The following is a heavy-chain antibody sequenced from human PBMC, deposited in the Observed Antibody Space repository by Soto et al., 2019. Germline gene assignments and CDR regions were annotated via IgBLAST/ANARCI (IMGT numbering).Heavy chain of an antibody. CDR3: AKDGGMVRDYYGMDV. V-gene: IGHV3-9*01. CDR2: ISWNSGSI. Sequence: SLRLSCAASGFTFDDYAMHWVRQAPGKGLEWVSGISWNSGSIGYADSVKGRFTISRDNAKNSLYLQMNSLRAEDTALYYCAKDGGMVRDYYGMDVWGQGTTVTVSS. CDR1: GFTFDDYA. J-gene: IGHJ6*02. D-gene: IGHD1-26*01.